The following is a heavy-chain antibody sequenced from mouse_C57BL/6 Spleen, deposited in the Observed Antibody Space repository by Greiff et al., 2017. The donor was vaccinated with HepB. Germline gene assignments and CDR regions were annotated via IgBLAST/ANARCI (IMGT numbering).Heavy chain of an antibody. D-gene: IGHD4-1*01. CDR2: IYPGDGDT. CDR3: ARERLGAMDY. V-gene: IGHV1-82*01. J-gene: IGHJ4*01. Sequence: QVQLQQSGPELVKPGASVKISCKASGYAFSSSWMNWVKQRPGKGLEWIGRIYPGDGDTNYNGKFKGKATLTADKSSSTAYMQLSSLTSEDSAVYFCARERLGAMDYWGQGTSVTASS. CDR1: GYAFSSSW.